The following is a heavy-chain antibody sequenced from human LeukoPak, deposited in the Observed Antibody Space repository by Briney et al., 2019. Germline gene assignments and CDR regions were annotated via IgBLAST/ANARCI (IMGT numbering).Heavy chain of an antibody. CDR3: SRESGPYCPFGH. CDR2: INHSGST. Sequence: SETLSLTCAVYGGSFSGYYWSWIRQPPGKGLEWIGEINHSGSTNYNPSLKSRVNISIDESKNHLYLGLASVTAADTAVYYCSRESGPYCPFGHWGQGTLVAVTS. CDR1: GGSFSGYY. V-gene: IGHV4-34*01. J-gene: IGHJ5*02. D-gene: IGHD1-26*01.